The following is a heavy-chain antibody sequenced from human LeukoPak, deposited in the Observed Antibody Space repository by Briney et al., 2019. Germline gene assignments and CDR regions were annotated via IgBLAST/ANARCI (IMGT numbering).Heavy chain of an antibody. CDR2: ISSSSSYI. J-gene: IGHJ4*02. Sequence: TGGSLRLSCAASGFTFSSYSMNWVRQAPGKGLEWVSSISSSSSYIYYADSVKGRFTISRDNAKNSLYLQMNSLRAEDTAVYYCARRGMVRGVDFDYWGQGTLVTVSS. CDR3: ARRGMVRGVDFDY. CDR1: GFTFSSYS. V-gene: IGHV3-21*01. D-gene: IGHD3-10*01.